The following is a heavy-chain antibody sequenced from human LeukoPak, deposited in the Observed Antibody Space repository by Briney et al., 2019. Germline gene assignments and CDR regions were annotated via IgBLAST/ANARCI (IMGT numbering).Heavy chain of an antibody. Sequence: ASETLSLTCAVYGGSFSGHYWSWIRQPPGKGLEWIGEINHSGSTNYNPSLKSRVTISVDTSKNQFSLKLSSVTAADTAVYYCARFGSSWTFDYWGQGTLVTVSS. CDR1: GGSFSGHY. CDR3: ARFGSSWTFDY. CDR2: INHSGST. J-gene: IGHJ4*02. D-gene: IGHD6-13*01. V-gene: IGHV4-34*01.